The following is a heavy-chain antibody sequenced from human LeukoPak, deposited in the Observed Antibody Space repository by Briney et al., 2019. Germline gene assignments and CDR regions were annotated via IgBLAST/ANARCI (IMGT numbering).Heavy chain of an antibody. CDR2: IRSKAYGGTT. Sequence: GGSLRLSCAASGFTFSDYYMSWIRQAPGKGLEWVGFIRSKAYGGTTEYAASVKGRFTISRDDSKSIAYLQMNSLKTEDTAVYYCTRGSDTIFGVARDGFDYWGQGTLVTVSS. CDR3: TRGSDTIFGVARDGFDY. CDR1: GFTFSDYY. J-gene: IGHJ4*02. D-gene: IGHD3-3*01. V-gene: IGHV3-49*03.